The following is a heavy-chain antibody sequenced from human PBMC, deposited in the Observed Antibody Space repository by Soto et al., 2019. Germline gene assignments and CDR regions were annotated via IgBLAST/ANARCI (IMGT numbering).Heavy chain of an antibody. CDR2: VYPGDSDT. D-gene: IGHD3-10*01. CDR3: ASGFTLDFFDS. V-gene: IGHV5-51*01. J-gene: IGHJ4*02. Sequence: GESVKISCKGSEYNFTTTWIGWVRQVPGKGLEWMGIVYPGDSDTRYSPSFQGRVTISADKSIATAYLHWSSLKASDTAMYFCASGFTLDFFDSWGPGTPVTVSS. CDR1: EYNFTTTW.